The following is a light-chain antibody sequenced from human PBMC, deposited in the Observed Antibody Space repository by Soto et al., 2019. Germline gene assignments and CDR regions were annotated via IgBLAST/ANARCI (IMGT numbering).Light chain of an antibody. J-gene: IGKJ5*01. Sequence: EIVMTQSPATLSVSPGERATLSCRASENIYTNLAWYQQKPGQAPRLLFYVASTRATGLPARFSGTGSGTEFTLTINSLQAEDSAVYYCQQYYNWPRTFGQGTRLEI. V-gene: IGKV3-15*01. CDR2: VAS. CDR3: QQYYNWPRT. CDR1: ENIYTN.